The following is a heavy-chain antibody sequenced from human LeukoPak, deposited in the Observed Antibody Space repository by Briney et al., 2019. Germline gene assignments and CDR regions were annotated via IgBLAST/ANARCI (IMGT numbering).Heavy chain of an antibody. CDR3: AREDTAMLDY. Sequence: PSETLSLTCAVYGGSFSGYYWSWIRQPPGKGLEWIGEINHSGGTNYNPSLKSRVTISVDTSKNQFSLKLSSVTAADTAVYYCAREDTAMLDYWGQGTLVTVSS. CDR1: GGSFSGYY. CDR2: INHSGGT. J-gene: IGHJ4*02. D-gene: IGHD5-18*01. V-gene: IGHV4-34*01.